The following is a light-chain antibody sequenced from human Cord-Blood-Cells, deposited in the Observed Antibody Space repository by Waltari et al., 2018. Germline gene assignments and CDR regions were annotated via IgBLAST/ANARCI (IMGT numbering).Light chain of an antibody. Sequence: QSALTQPPRASGSPGQSVTISCTGTSSDVGGYHHVSWYQQNPGKAPKLMIYEVSKRPSGVPDRFSGSKSGNTASLTFSGLQAEYEADYYCSSYAGSNNFVVFGGGTKLTVL. V-gene: IGLV2-8*01. CDR3: SSYAGSNNFVV. CDR1: SSDVGGYHH. J-gene: IGLJ2*01. CDR2: EVS.